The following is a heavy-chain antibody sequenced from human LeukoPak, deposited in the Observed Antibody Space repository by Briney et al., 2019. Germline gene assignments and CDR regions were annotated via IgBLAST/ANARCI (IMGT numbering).Heavy chain of an antibody. D-gene: IGHD5-24*01. CDR2: IYQSGST. V-gene: IGHV4-38-2*01. CDR1: GYSISIGYY. CDR3: ARLGGYKNQYYFDY. Sequence: SETLSLTCAVSGYSISIGYYWGWIRQPPGKGLEWIGSIYQSGSTYYNPSLKSRVTISVDTSKNQFSLKLSSVTAADTAVYYCARLGGYKNQYYFDYWGQGTLVTVSS. J-gene: IGHJ4*02.